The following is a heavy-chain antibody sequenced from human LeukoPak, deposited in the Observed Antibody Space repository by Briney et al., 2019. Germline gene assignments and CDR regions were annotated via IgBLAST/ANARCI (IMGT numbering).Heavy chain of an antibody. CDR1: GFTFSSYA. J-gene: IGHJ6*02. CDR3: AKDPPRYYYYGMDV. Sequence: GGSLRLSCAASGFTFSSYAMSWVRQAPEKGLEWVSAISGSGGSTYYADSVKGRFTISRDNSKNTLYLQMNSLRAEDTAVYYCAKDPPRYYYYGMDVWGQGTTVTVSS. CDR2: ISGSGGST. V-gene: IGHV3-23*01.